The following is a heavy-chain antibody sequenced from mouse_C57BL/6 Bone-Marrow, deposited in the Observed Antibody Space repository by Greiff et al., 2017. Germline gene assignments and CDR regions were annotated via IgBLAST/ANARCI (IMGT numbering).Heavy chain of an antibody. D-gene: IGHD2-12*01. Sequence: QVQLQQPGAELVRPGTSVKLSCKASGYTFTSYWMHWVKQRPGQGLEWIGVIDPSDSYTNYNQKFKGKATLTVDTSSSTAYMQLSSLTSEDSAVYYCALLYSCEGWFADWGKGTLVTVSA. CDR2: IDPSDSYT. CDR1: GYTFTSYW. CDR3: ALLYSCEGWFAD. J-gene: IGHJ3*01. V-gene: IGHV1-59*01.